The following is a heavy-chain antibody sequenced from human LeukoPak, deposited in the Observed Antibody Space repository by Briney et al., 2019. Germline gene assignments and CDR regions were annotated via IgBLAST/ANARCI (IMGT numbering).Heavy chain of an antibody. J-gene: IGHJ4*02. CDR2: ISSSSSYI. V-gene: IGHV3-21*01. D-gene: IGHD1-26*01. CDR1: GFTFSSYS. Sequence: GGSLRLSCAASGFTFSSYSMNWVRQAPGKGLEWVSSISSSSSYIYYADSVEGRFTISRDNAKNSLYLQMNSLRAEDTAVYYCARVGQWELPDYWGQGTLVTVSS. CDR3: ARVGQWELPDY.